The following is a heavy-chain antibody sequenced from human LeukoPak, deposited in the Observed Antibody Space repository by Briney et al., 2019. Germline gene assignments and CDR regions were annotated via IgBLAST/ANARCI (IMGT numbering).Heavy chain of an antibody. CDR2: IIPIFGTA. Sequence: GASVKVSCKASGGTFSSYAISWVRQAPGQGLEWMGGIIPIFGTANYAQKFQGRVTITADESTSTAYMELSSLRSEDTAVYYCARDNPPPSGSYYPDFDYWGQGTLVTVSS. CDR3: ARDNPPPSGSYYPDFDY. J-gene: IGHJ4*02. CDR1: GGTFSSYA. D-gene: IGHD1-26*01. V-gene: IGHV1-69*13.